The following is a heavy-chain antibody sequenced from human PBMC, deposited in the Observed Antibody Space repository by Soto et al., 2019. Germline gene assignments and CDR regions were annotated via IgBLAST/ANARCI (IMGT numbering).Heavy chain of an antibody. V-gene: IGHV1-2*04. Sequence: ASVKVSCKSSGYTFTSHDINWMRQTTGQGLEWMGWINPNSGGTNYAQKFQGWVTMTRDTSISTAYMELSRLRSDDTAVYYCARDYRTYYYDSSGYYSAHYFDYWGQGTLVTVSS. J-gene: IGHJ4*02. CDR2: INPNSGGT. D-gene: IGHD3-22*01. CDR1: GYTFTSHD. CDR3: ARDYRTYYYDSSGYYSAHYFDY.